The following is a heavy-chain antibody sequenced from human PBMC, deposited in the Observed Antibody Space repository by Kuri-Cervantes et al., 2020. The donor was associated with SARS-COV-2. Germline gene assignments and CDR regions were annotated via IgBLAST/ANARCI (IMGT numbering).Heavy chain of an antibody. V-gene: IGHV1-18*01. J-gene: IGHJ6*02. D-gene: IGHD2-21*01. CDR1: GYTFTNFG. CDR2: ISAYNGNT. Sequence: ASVKVSCKASGYTFTNFGIVWVRQAPGQGLEWVGWISAYNGNTNYAQKFQGRVTIIADKSTSTAYMELSSLRSEDTAVYYCARGLHQTYALFGMDVWGQGTTVTVSS. CDR3: ARGLHQTYALFGMDV.